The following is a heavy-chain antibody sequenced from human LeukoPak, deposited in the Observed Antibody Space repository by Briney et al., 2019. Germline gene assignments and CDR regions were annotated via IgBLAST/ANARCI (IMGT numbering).Heavy chain of an antibody. CDR3: ARGRRITMIVGSRGYFDY. CDR2: IYHSGST. CDR1: GYSISSAYY. V-gene: IGHV4-38-2*01. Sequence: PSETLSLTCAVSGYSISSAYYWGWIRQPPGKGLEWIGSIYHSGSTYYNPSLKSRVTISVDTSKKQFSLKLSSVTAADTAVYYCARGRRITMIVGSRGYFDYWGQGTLVTVSS. J-gene: IGHJ4*02. D-gene: IGHD3-22*01.